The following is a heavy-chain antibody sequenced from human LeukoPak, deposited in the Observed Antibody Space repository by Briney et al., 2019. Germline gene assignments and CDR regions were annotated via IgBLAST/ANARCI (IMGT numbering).Heavy chain of an antibody. D-gene: IGHD6-6*01. V-gene: IGHV5-51*01. CDR1: GYSFTNYW. CDR2: IYPGDSDT. J-gene: IGHJ4*02. CDR3: ARLGGVAARSGLWRFDY. Sequence: GESLKISCKGSGYSFTNYWIGWVRQMPGKGLEWMGIIYPGDSDTRDSPSFQGQVTISADKSISTAYLQWSSLKASDTAMYYCARLGGVAARSGLWRFDYWGQGTLVTVSS.